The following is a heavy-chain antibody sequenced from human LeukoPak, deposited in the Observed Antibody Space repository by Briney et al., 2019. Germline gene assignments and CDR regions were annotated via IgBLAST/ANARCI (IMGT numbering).Heavy chain of an antibody. Sequence: GGSLRLSCAASGFTFSNYWMSWVRQAPGKGVEWVANIRQDGSEKYYVDSMRGRFTISRDNAKNSLYLQMSSLRAEDTAVYYCATSTAELDYWGQGTLVTVSS. CDR2: IRQDGSEK. CDR3: ATSTAELDY. V-gene: IGHV3-7*01. D-gene: IGHD5-18*01. CDR1: GFTFSNYW. J-gene: IGHJ4*02.